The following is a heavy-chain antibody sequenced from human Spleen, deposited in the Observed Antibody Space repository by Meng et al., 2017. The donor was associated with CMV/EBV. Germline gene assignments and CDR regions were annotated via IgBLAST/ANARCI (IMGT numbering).Heavy chain of an antibody. J-gene: IGHJ4*02. V-gene: IGHV4-34*01. CDR1: GSFSGYY. D-gene: IGHD3-16*02. Sequence: GSFSGYYCSWIRQPPGKGLECIGEINHSGSTNYNPSLKSRVTISVDTSKNQFSLKLSSVTAADTAVYYCARGGGYDYVWGSYLGDYWGQGTLVTVSS. CDR2: INHSGST. CDR3: ARGGGYDYVWGSYLGDY.